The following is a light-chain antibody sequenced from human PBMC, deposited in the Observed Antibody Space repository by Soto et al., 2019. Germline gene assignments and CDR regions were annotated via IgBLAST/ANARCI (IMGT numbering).Light chain of an antibody. V-gene: IGLV2-14*01. CDR2: EVI. Sequence: QSALAQPASVSGSPGQSITISCTATSSDLGIYRYVSWYQQHPGEAPKLIIFEVINRPSGVSDRFSGSKSGNTASLIISGLQAEDAADYYCSAYTTRSTIYVFGHATKLT. J-gene: IGLJ1*01. CDR3: SAYTTRSTIYV. CDR1: SSDLGIYRY.